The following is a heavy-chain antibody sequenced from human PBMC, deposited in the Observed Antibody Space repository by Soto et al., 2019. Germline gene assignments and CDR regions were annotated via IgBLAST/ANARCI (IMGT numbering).Heavy chain of an antibody. CDR2: INHSGST. CDR1: GASFPGYY. V-gene: IGHV4-34*01. J-gene: IGHJ6*02. Sequence: PSEPLRLTGTVHGASFPGYYSAWFGQPPGKGLEWIGEINHSGSTNYNPSLKSRVTISVDTSKNQFSLKLSSVTAADTAVYYCARGGGVLRYFAVYGMDVWGQGTTVS. D-gene: IGHD3-9*01. CDR3: ARGGGVLRYFAVYGMDV.